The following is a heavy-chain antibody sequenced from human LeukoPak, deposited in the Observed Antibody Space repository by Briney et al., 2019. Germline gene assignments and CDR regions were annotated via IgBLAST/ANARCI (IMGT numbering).Heavy chain of an antibody. CDR1: GYTFTNYG. CDR2: ISTYNGDT. Sequence: ASVKVSCKASGYTFTNYGISWVRQAPGQGLEWMGWISTYNGDTNYAQKLQGRVTMTIDTSTSTASMELRSLRSDDTAVYYCARERGYDSSGYYHDAFDVWGQGTMVTVSS. J-gene: IGHJ3*01. V-gene: IGHV1-18*01. CDR3: ARERGYDSSGYYHDAFDV. D-gene: IGHD3-22*01.